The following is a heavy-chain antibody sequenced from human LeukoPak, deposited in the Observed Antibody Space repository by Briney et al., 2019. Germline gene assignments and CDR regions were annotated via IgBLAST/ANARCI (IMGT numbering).Heavy chain of an antibody. CDR2: FYISGST. CDR3: ARDFLLQSEGLFDY. J-gene: IGHJ4*02. D-gene: IGHD4-11*01. CDR1: GGSISTYY. V-gene: IGHV4-4*07. Sequence: TSETLSLTCTVSGGSISTYYWSWIRQPAGKGLEWIGRFYISGSTNYNPSLKSRVTMSVDTSKNQFSLRLNSVPAADTAVYYCARDFLLQSEGLFDYWGQGTLVTVSS.